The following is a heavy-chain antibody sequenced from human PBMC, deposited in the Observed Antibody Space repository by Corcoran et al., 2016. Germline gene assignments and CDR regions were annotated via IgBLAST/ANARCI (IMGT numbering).Heavy chain of an antibody. Sequence: QVQLVQSGAEVKKPGASVKVSCKASGYTFTSYYMHWVRQAPGQGLEWMGIINPSGGSTSYAQKFQGRVTMTRDTSTSTVYMELSSLRSEDTAVYYCARGGVTRAVGSPDAFDIWGQGTMVTVSS. CDR1: GYTFTSYY. D-gene: IGHD1-26*01. J-gene: IGHJ3*02. CDR3: ARGGVTRAVGSPDAFDI. V-gene: IGHV1-46*01. CDR2: INPSGGST.